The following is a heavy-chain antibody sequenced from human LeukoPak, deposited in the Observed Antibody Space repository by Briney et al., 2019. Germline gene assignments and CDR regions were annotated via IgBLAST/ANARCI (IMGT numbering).Heavy chain of an antibody. CDR2: VTYDGNRQ. CDR1: GLNFSNYA. V-gene: IGHV3-30-3*01. Sequence: GGSLRLSFVASGLNFSNYAMHWVRQAPGKGPEWVAVVTYDGNRQYYADSVKGRVTISRDNSKNTVYLQMNSLRAEDTAVYYCARSQSYAWRDAFDIWGQGTMVTVSS. J-gene: IGHJ3*02. CDR3: ARSQSYAWRDAFDI. D-gene: IGHD2-2*01.